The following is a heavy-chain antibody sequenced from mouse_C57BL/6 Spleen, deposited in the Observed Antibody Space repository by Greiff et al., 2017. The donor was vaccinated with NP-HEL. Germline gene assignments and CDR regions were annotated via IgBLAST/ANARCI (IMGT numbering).Heavy chain of an antibody. J-gene: IGHJ2*01. CDR1: GYTFTDYN. Sequence: EVQLQQSGPELVKPGASVKIPCKASGYTFTDYNMDWVKQSHGKSLEWIGDINPNNGGTNYNQKFKGKATLTVDKSSSTAYMELRSLTSEDTAVYYCARRGAELLWLPFDDWGQGTTLTVSS. CDR3: ARRGAELLWLPFDD. D-gene: IGHD2-2*01. CDR2: INPNNGGT. V-gene: IGHV1-18*01.